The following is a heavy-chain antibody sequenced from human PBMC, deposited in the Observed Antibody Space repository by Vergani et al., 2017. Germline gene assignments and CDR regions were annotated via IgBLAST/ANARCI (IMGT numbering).Heavy chain of an antibody. V-gene: IGHV3-23*01. CDR1: GFTFSNSA. J-gene: IGHJ4*02. CDR2: ISGHGDRT. D-gene: IGHD6-19*01. Sequence: EVHLLESGGGQVEAGGSLRLSCVASGFTFSNSAMSWVRQTSGKGLEWVSAISGHGDRTYYADSVKGRFTISRDNSKNTLYLQMNSLRAEDTAVYYCAREGPPYSSGVFFDYWGQGTLVTVSS. CDR3: AREGPPYSSGVFFDY.